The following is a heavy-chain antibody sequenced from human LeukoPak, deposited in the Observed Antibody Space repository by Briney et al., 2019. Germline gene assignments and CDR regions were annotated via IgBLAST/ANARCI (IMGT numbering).Heavy chain of an antibody. V-gene: IGHV3-15*01. CDR3: TTLPPYSSSWYATRNRKRYYFDY. D-gene: IGHD6-13*01. J-gene: IGHJ4*02. CDR2: IKSKTDGGTT. Sequence: PGGSLRLSCAASGHTFRNAWMSWVRQAPGKGLEWVGRIKSKTDGGTTNYAAPVKGRFNISSDDSKNALYLQMNSLNTEDTAVYYCTTLPPYSSSWYATRNRKRYYFDYWGQGTLVTVSS. CDR1: GHTFRNAW.